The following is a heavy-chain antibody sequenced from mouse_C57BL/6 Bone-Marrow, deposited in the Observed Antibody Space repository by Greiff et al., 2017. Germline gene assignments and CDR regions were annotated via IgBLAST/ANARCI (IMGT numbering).Heavy chain of an antibody. CDR3: ARSLLLAY. Sequence: QVQLQQSGAELARPGASVKLSCKASGYTFTSYGISWVKQRTGQGLEWIGEIYPRSGNTYYNEKFKGKATLTADKSSSTAYMELRSLTSEDSAVYFGARSLLLAYWGQGTLVTVSA. J-gene: IGHJ3*01. D-gene: IGHD1-1*01. V-gene: IGHV1-81*01. CDR2: IYPRSGNT. CDR1: GYTFTSYG.